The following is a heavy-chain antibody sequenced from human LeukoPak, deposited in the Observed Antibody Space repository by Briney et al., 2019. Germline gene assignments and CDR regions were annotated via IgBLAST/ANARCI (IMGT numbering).Heavy chain of an antibody. CDR3: ATTGQLSF. D-gene: IGHD4-17*01. Sequence: PGGSLRLSCAASGFTFSNYWMTWVRQAPGKGLEWVANIKHDGSDKYYVDSVRGRFSISRDNAKNSLYPQMNSLRAEDTAVYYCATTGQLSFWGQGTLVTVSS. CDR2: IKHDGSDK. CDR1: GFTFSNYW. V-gene: IGHV3-7*05. J-gene: IGHJ4*02.